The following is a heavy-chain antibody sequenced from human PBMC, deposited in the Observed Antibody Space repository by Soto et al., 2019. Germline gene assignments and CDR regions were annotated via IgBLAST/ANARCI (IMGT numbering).Heavy chain of an antibody. Sequence: NPSETLSLTCTVSGGSISSYYWSWIRQPPGKGLEWIGYIYYSGSTNYNPSLKSRVTISVDTSKNQFSLKLSSVTAADTAVYYCARGHFGGYYGSGNFDYWGQGTLVTVSS. D-gene: IGHD3-10*01. CDR2: IYYSGST. CDR3: ARGHFGGYYGSGNFDY. V-gene: IGHV4-59*01. J-gene: IGHJ4*02. CDR1: GGSISSYY.